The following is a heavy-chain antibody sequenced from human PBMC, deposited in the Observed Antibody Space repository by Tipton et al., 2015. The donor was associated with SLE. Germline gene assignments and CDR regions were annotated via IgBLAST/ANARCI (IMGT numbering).Heavy chain of an antibody. V-gene: IGHV3-49*04. CDR3: TTQSGGYSCYGGGAFDI. Sequence: SLRLSCTASGFTFGDYAMSWVRQAPGKGLEWVGFIRSKAYGGTTEYAASVKGRFTISRDDSKSIAYLQMNSLKTEDTAVYYCTTQSGGYSCYGGGAFDIWGQGTMVTVSS. CDR2: IRSKAYGGTT. D-gene: IGHD5-12*01. J-gene: IGHJ3*02. CDR1: GFTFGDYA.